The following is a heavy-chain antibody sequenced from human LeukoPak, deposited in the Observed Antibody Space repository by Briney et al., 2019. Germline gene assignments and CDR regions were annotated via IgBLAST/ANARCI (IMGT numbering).Heavy chain of an antibody. CDR2: LFYTGVT. Sequence: SSETLSLTCTVSGGSLSDSNYFWAWIRQPPGKGLEWLGSLFYTGVTYYNPSLKSRVTISVDTSKNQFSLKLSSVTAPDTAVYYCASQVGGSKKVDYWGQGTLVTVSS. V-gene: IGHV4-39*01. J-gene: IGHJ4*02. D-gene: IGHD1-26*01. CDR1: GGSLSDSNYF. CDR3: ASQVGGSKKVDY.